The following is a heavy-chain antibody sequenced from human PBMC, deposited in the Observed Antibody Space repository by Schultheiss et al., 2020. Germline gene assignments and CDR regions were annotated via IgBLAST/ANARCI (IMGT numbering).Heavy chain of an antibody. CDR3: ARDGGKVLWFDYVGLNWFDP. D-gene: IGHD3-10*01. Sequence: GGSLRLSCAASGFTFSSYAMHWVRQAPGKGLEWVAVISYDGSNKYYADSVKGRFTISRDNSKNTMYLQMNSLRAEDTAVYYCARDGGKVLWFDYVGLNWFDPWGQGTLVTVSS. V-gene: IGHV3-30*01. CDR1: GFTFSSYA. CDR2: ISYDGSNK. J-gene: IGHJ5*02.